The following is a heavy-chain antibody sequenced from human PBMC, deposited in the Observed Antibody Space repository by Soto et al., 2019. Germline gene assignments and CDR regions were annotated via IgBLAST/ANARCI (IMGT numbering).Heavy chain of an antibody. V-gene: IGHV1-3*01. CDR1: GYTFANYA. J-gene: IGHJ5*01. Sequence: QLVQSGAAVKKPGASVKVSCKASGYTFANYAMQWVRQAPGQRLEWMGWINGGSGSTRYSQNFQGRLTITRDSSANTVYMELSSLRSGDTAIYYCARSPPPLGRFDSWGQGTLVTVSS. CDR2: INGGSGST. CDR3: ARSPPPLGRFDS.